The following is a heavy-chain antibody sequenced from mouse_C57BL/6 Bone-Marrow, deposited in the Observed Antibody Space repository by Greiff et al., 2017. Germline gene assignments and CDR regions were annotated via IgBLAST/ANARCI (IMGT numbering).Heavy chain of an antibody. CDR2: IDPSDSYT. V-gene: IGHV1-59*01. J-gene: IGHJ2*01. Sequence: QVQLKQPGAELVRPGTSVKLSCKASGYTFTSYWMHWVKQRPGQGLEWIGVIDPSDSYTNYNQKFKGKATLTVDTSSSPAYLQLSSLTSEDSAVYCWARGGGDAVGDFDYWGQGTTLTVSS. CDR1: GYTFTSYW. CDR3: ARGGGDAVGDFDY. D-gene: IGHD1-1*01.